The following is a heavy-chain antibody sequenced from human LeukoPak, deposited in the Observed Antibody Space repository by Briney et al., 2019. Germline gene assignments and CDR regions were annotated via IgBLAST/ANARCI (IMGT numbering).Heavy chain of an antibody. V-gene: IGHV1-18*01. CDR2: ISAYKGNA. J-gene: IGHJ4*02. CDR1: GYTITNSG. D-gene: IGHD3-22*01. CDR3: ARSAYYYDTSAYADDFDS. Sequence: ASVKVSCRASGYTITNSGINWVRQAPGQGLEWMGWISAYKGNANYAPKLQGRVTLTTDTSTSTAFMELSSLRSDDTAVYYCARSAYYYDTSAYADDFDSWGQGTLVTVSS.